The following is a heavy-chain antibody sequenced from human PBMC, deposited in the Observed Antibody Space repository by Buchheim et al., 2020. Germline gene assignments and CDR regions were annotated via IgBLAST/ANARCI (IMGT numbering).Heavy chain of an antibody. V-gene: IGHV4-30-4*01. CDR2: IHYTESA. D-gene: IGHD5-12*01. Sequence: QVQLQESGPGLVKPSQTLSLTCNVTSGSISSSDYYWSWIRQPPGKALEYIGNIHYTESAYYNPSLKSRVTISKDTSRNQFSLNLNSVTAADTAGYYCVREGRGYSGYDYDYWGPGIL. CDR3: VREGRGYSGYDYDY. J-gene: IGHJ4*02. CDR1: SGSISSSDYY.